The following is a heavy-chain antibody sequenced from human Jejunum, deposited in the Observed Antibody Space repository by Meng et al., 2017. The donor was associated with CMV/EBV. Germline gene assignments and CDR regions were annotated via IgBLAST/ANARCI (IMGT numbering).Heavy chain of an antibody. V-gene: IGHV4-30-4*08. J-gene: IGHJ4*02. CDR1: GGSIGSGDYY. CDR2: IHDTGST. D-gene: IGHD3-3*01. Sequence: QVFRQGSGPGLVKPSQTLSLTCLVSGGSIGSGDYYWSWIRQPPGKGLEWIGYIHDTGSTSHNPSLKSRVDISLGTSKNQFSLTLNSVTAEDTAVYFCARGSIFVSFDSWGQGTLVTVSS. CDR3: ARGSIFVSFDS.